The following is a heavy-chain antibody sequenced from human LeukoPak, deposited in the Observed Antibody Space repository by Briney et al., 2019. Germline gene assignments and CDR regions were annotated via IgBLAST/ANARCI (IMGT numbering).Heavy chain of an antibody. J-gene: IGHJ4*02. Sequence: GGSLRLSCAASGFTFSSNYMSWVRQAPGKGLEWVSVIYSGGSTYYAASVKGRFTISRDNSKNTLYLQMNSLRAEDTAVYYWARDGGTAAGYPGREYYFDYWGQGTLVTVSS. V-gene: IGHV3-66*02. CDR2: IYSGGST. CDR3: ARDGGTAAGYPGREYYFDY. D-gene: IGHD6-13*01. CDR1: GFTFSSNY.